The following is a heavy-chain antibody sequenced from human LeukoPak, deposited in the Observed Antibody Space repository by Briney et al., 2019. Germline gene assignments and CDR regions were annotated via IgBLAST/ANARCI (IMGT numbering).Heavy chain of an antibody. Sequence: PSETLSLTCAVYGGSFSGYYWSWIRQPPGKGLEWIGEINHSGSTNYNPSLKSRVTISVDTSKNQFSLKLSSVTAADTAVYYCARHDSWELLLFDYWGQGTLVTVSS. CDR2: INHSGST. V-gene: IGHV4-34*01. CDR1: GGSFSGYY. D-gene: IGHD1-26*01. CDR3: ARHDSWELLLFDY. J-gene: IGHJ4*02.